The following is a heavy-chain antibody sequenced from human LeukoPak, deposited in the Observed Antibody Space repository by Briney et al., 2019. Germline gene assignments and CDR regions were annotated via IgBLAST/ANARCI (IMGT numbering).Heavy chain of an antibody. V-gene: IGHV4-39*01. Sequence: PSETLSLTCTVSGDSISTSNSYWGWIRQPPGKGLEWIGSIYYSGNTYYNASLKSRVTISVDTSKNQFSLKLSAVTAADTAVYYCARPGRPSYYYDSSGYYPKYFQHWGQGTLVTVSS. CDR2: IYYSGNT. CDR1: GDSISTSNSY. CDR3: ARPGRPSYYYDSSGYYPKYFQH. D-gene: IGHD3-22*01. J-gene: IGHJ1*01.